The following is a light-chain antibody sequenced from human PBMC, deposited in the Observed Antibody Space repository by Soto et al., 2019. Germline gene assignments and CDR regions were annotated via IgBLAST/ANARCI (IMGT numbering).Light chain of an antibody. CDR2: EVF. J-gene: IGKJ3*01. CDR3: MQSIQLPPT. Sequence: DIVMTQTPLSLSVTPGQPASISCKSSQSLLFSDAKTYLYWYLQRPGQPPQLLISEVFNRFSGVPDRFSGRGSGTDFTLTISRVESEDVGIYFCMQSIQLPPTFGPATKVDIK. CDR1: QSLLFSDAKTY. V-gene: IGKV2D-29*01.